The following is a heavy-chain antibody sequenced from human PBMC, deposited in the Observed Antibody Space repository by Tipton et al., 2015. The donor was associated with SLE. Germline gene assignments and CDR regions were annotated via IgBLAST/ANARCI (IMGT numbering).Heavy chain of an antibody. D-gene: IGHD6-13*01. CDR1: GFTFSRYW. V-gene: IGHV3-74*01. Sequence: SLRLSCVVSGFTFSRYWMSWVRQAPGKGLVWVSRINSDGSSTSYADSVKGRFTISRDNAKNTLYLQMNSLRAEDTAVYYCARDWDSSSIDYWGQGTLVTVSS. CDR2: INSDGSST. CDR3: ARDWDSSSIDY. J-gene: IGHJ4*02.